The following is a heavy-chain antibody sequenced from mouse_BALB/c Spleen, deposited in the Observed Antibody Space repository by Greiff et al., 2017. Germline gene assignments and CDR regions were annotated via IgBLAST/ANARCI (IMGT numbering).Heavy chain of an antibody. CDR2: ISYSGST. CDR3: ARDYRYDYYFDY. V-gene: IGHV3-2*02. Sequence: DVKLVESGPGLVKPSQSLSLTCTVTGYSITSDYAWNWIRQFPGNKLEWMGYISYSGSTSYNPSLKSRISITRDTSKNQFFLQLNSVTTEDTATYYCARDYRYDYYFDYWGQGTTLTVSS. CDR1: GYSITSDYA. D-gene: IGHD2-14*01. J-gene: IGHJ2*01.